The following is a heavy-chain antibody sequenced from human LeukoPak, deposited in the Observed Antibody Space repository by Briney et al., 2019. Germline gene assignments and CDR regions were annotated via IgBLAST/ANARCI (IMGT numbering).Heavy chain of an antibody. CDR2: INLSGGST. CDR1: GYTFTTYY. Sequence: ASVKVSCKASGYTFTTYYLHWVRQAPGQGLEWMGLINLSGGSTSYAQKFQGRVTMTRDTSTSTVYMELSSPRSEDTAVYYCARIIAASATWDYWGQGTLVTVSS. J-gene: IGHJ4*02. D-gene: IGHD6-13*01. V-gene: IGHV1-46*01. CDR3: ARIIAASATWDY.